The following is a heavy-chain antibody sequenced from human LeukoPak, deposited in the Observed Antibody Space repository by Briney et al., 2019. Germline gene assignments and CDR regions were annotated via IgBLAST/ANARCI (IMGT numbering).Heavy chain of an antibody. CDR1: GDIVSSNSAA. V-gene: IGHV6-1*01. J-gene: IGHJ4*02. CDR2: TYYRSKWYN. Sequence: SQTLSLTCAISGDIVSSNSAAWNWIRQSPSRGLEWLGSTYYRSKWYNDYAVSVKSRITINPDTSKNQFSLQLNSVNPEDTAVYYCARGTPSSGWYTFDYWGQGTLVTVSS. CDR3: ARGTPSSGWYTFDY. D-gene: IGHD6-19*01.